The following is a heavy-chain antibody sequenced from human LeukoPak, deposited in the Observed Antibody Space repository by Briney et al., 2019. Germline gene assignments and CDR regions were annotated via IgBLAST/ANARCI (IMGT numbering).Heavy chain of an antibody. CDR1: GGSFSGSN. V-gene: IGHV4-34*01. J-gene: IGHJ4*02. Sequence: PSETLSLTCAVYGGSFSGSNWSWIRRPPGKGLEWIGEIYNSGSTIYNPSLKNRVTISVDTSKNQLSLNLNSVTAADTAVYYCVRAYDYWGQGTLVTVSS. CDR2: IYNSGST. CDR3: VRAYDY.